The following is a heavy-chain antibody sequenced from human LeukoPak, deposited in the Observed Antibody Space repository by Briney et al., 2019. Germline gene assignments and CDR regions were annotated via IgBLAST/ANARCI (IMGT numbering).Heavy chain of an antibody. J-gene: IGHJ2*01. V-gene: IGHV3-48*04. D-gene: IGHD2-15*01. CDR3: ARGNVTLMYFDL. Sequence: PGGSLRLSCVASGFTFSSYSMNWVRQAPGKGLEWVSYITSSSSTIYYADSVKGRFTISRDNAKNSLYLQMNSLRAEDTAVYYCARGNVTLMYFDLWGRGTLVTVSS. CDR1: GFTFSSYS. CDR2: ITSSSSTI.